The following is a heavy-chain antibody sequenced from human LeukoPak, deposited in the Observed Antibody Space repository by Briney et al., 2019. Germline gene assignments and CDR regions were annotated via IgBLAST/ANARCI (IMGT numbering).Heavy chain of an antibody. D-gene: IGHD3-3*01. CDR1: GFTFGSYG. Sequence: PGGSLRLSCAASGFTFGSYGMHWVRQAPGKGPEWVAFIRYDGSNKYYADSVKGRFTIPRDNSKNTLYLQKNSLRPEDTAVYYCARTVYDFWSGYSPIEPWGQGTLVTVSS. CDR3: ARTVYDFWSGYSPIEP. V-gene: IGHV3-30*02. J-gene: IGHJ5*02. CDR2: IRYDGSNK.